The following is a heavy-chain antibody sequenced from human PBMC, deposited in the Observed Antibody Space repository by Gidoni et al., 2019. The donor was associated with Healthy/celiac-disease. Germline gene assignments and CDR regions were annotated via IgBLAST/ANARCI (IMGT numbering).Heavy chain of an antibody. CDR2: ISSSSSYT. V-gene: IGHV3-11*05. CDR1: GFTFSDYY. D-gene: IGHD6-19*01. J-gene: IGHJ4*02. Sequence: QVQLVMSVGGLVKPGGSLRLSCAASGFTFSDYYMSWIRQAPGKGLEWVAYISSSSSYTNYADSVKGRFTISRDNAKNSLYLQMNSLRAEDTAVYYCARENSGWYTGGFDYWGQGTLVTVSS. CDR3: ARENSGWYTGGFDY.